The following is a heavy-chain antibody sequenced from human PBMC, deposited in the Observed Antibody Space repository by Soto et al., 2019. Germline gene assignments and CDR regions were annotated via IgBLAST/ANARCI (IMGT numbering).Heavy chain of an antibody. CDR3: AREGKITMVRGVTGDDY. V-gene: IGHV1-18*01. CDR2: ISAYNGNT. CDR1: GYTFTSYG. D-gene: IGHD3-10*01. J-gene: IGHJ4*02. Sequence: QVQLVQSGAEVKKPGASVKVSCKASGYTFTSYGISWVRQAPGQGLEWMGWISAYNGNTNNAQKLQGRVTMTTDTSTSTAYMELRSLRSDDTVVYYCAREGKITMVRGVTGDDYWGQGTLVTVSS.